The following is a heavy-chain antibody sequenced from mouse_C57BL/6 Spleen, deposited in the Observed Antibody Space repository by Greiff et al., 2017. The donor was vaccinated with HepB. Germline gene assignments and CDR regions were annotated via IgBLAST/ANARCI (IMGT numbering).Heavy chain of an antibody. Sequence: VHVKQSGPVLVKPGASVKMSCKASGYTFTDYYMNWVKQSHGKSLEWIGVINPYNGGTSCNQKFKGKATLTVDKSSSTAYMELNSLTSEDSAVYYCARGGNYYYDYDGHFDYWGQGTTLTVSS. V-gene: IGHV1-19*01. J-gene: IGHJ2*01. CDR1: GYTFTDYY. CDR3: ARGGNYYYDYDGHFDY. D-gene: IGHD2-4*01. CDR2: INPYNGGT.